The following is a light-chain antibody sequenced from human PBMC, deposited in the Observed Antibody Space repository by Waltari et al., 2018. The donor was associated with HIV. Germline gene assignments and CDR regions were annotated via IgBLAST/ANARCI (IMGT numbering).Light chain of an antibody. Sequence: DIVLTQSPDSLTVSLGEGASISCMSSQTLFYSPDNKNHLACYQQKAGQSPKLLLSRASVRQPGVADRFSGSGSGTNFTLTINSVQAEDVAIYFCQQSYATPLTFGPGTRVDI. J-gene: IGKJ3*01. V-gene: IGKV4-1*01. CDR2: RAS. CDR3: QQSYATPLT. CDR1: QTLFYSPDNKNH.